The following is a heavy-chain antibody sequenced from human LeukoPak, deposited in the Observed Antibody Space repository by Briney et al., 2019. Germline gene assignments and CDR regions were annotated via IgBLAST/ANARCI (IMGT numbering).Heavy chain of an antibody. D-gene: IGHD3-10*01. Sequence: GASVKVSCKASGYTFTDHYMHWVRQAPGQGLEWMGWISAYNGNTNYAQKLQGRVTMTTDTSTSTAYMELSSLRSEDTAVYHCARGPRITLVRGGQWYYYMDVWGKGTTVTISS. V-gene: IGHV1-18*04. CDR2: ISAYNGNT. CDR1: GYTFTDHY. J-gene: IGHJ6*03. CDR3: ARGPRITLVRGGQWYYYMDV.